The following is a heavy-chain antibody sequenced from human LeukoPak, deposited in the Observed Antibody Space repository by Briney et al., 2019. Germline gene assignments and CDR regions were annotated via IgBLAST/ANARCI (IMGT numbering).Heavy chain of an antibody. CDR3: AKDERVYYYDSSGPYDAFDI. V-gene: IGHV3-23*01. D-gene: IGHD3-22*01. J-gene: IGHJ3*02. CDR1: GFTFSSYA. CDR2: ISGSGGST. Sequence: GGSLRLSCAASGFTFSSYAMSWVRQAPGKGLEWVSAISGSGGSTYYADSVKGRFTISRDNSKNTLYLQMNSLRAEDTAVYYCAKDERVYYYDSSGPYDAFDIWGQGTMVTVSS.